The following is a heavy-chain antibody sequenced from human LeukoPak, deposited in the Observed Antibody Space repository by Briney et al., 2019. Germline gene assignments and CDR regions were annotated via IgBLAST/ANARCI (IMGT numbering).Heavy chain of an antibody. V-gene: IGHV1-8*01. Sequence: GASVKVSCKASGYTFTSYDINWVRQATGQGLEWMGWMNPNSGNTGYAQKFQGRVTITRNTSIRTAYMELSSLRSEDTAVYYCARSGGYCSSTSCYGTGFDYWGQGTLVTVSS. D-gene: IGHD2-2*01. J-gene: IGHJ4*02. CDR2: MNPNSGNT. CDR1: GYTFTSYD. CDR3: ARSGGYCSSTSCYGTGFDY.